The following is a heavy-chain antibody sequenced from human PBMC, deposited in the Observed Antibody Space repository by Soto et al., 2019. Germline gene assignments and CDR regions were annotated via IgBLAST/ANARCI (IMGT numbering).Heavy chain of an antibody. J-gene: IGHJ4*02. CDR3: ARDVYGIVVSFDY. D-gene: IGHD3-22*01. Sequence: PGGSLRLSCAASGFTFSSHGMHWVRQAPGKGLEWVAVISYDGSNKYYADSVKGRFTISRDNSKNTLYLQMNSLRAEDTAVYYCARDVYGIVVSFDYWGQGTLVTVSS. CDR2: ISYDGSNK. V-gene: IGHV3-30*03. CDR1: GFTFSSHG.